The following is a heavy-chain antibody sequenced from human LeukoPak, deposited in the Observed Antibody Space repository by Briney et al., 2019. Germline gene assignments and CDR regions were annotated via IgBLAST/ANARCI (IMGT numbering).Heavy chain of an antibody. V-gene: IGHV4-4*07. CDR2: MDSSGNT. CDR3: TRDLSGDRSQKYHFDY. D-gene: IGHD3-22*01. Sequence: SETLSLTCTVSGGSITDYYWSWIRQPAGKGLEWIGRMDSSGNTNYNTSLKSRATMSVDTSKNQFSLNLSSVTAADTAVYYCTRDLSGDRSQKYHFDYWGQGTLVTVSS. CDR1: GGSITDYY. J-gene: IGHJ4*02.